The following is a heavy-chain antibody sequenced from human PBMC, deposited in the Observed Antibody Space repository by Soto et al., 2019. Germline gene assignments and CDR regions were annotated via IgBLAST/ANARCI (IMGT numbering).Heavy chain of an antibody. J-gene: IGHJ5*02. CDR3: GRIDSNYWFDT. CDR2: IYHSGNT. V-gene: IGHV4-4*02. Sequence: PSETLSLTCAVSGGSISSSNWWSWVRQPPGKGLEWIGEIYHSGNTNYNPSLKSRGTISVDKCKNQFCLDLPSVTAADTALYYYGRIDSNYWFDTWGQGTLVTVSS. CDR1: GGSISSSNW. D-gene: IGHD1-1*01.